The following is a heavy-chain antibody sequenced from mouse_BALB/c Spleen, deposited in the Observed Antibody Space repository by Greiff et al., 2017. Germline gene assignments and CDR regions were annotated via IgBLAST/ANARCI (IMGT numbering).Heavy chain of an antibody. CDR1: GFNIKDTY. J-gene: IGHJ1*01. Sequence: VQLQQSGAELVKPGASVKLSCTASGFNIKDTYMHWVKQRPEQGLEWIGRIDPANGNTKYDPKFQGKATITADTSSNTAYLQLSSLTSEDTAVYYCASYYGSSWYFDVWGAGTTVTVSS. V-gene: IGHV14-3*02. CDR3: ASYYGSSWYFDV. CDR2: IDPANGNT. D-gene: IGHD1-1*01.